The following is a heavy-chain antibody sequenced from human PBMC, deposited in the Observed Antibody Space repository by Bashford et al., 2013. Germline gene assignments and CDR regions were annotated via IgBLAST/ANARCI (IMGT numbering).Heavy chain of an antibody. V-gene: IGHV4-61*06. D-gene: IGHD3-22*01. J-gene: IGHJ4*02. Sequence: WIRQPPGKGLEWIGYIYYSGSTNYNPSLKSRVTISVDTSKNQFSLKLSSVTAADTAVYYCARVLTPTRLYSDTSGRYRLGFDFWGQGTLVTVSS. CDR2: IYYSGST. CDR3: ARVLTPTRLYSDTSGRYRLGFDF.